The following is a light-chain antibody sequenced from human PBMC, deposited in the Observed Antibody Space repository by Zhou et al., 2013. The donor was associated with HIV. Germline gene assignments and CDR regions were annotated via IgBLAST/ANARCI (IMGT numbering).Light chain of an antibody. CDR1: QGIRNF. CDR3: QKYNSGGLI. V-gene: IGKV1-27*01. CDR2: GAS. Sequence: DIQMTQSPSSLSASVGDRVTITCRASQGIRNFLAWYQQKPGKVPKVLIYGASTLQSGVPSRFSGSGSGTDFTLTISSLQPEDVATYYCQKYNSGGLIFGGGTKVEIK. J-gene: IGKJ4*01.